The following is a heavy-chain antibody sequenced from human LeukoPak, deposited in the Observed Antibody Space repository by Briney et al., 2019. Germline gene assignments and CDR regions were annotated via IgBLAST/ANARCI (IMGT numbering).Heavy chain of an antibody. D-gene: IGHD3-22*01. J-gene: IGHJ1*01. CDR2: ISAYNGNT. Sequence: ASVKVSCKASGYTFTNYGISWVRQAPGQGLEWMGWISAYNGNTNYAQKLQGRVTMTTDTSTSTAYMELRGLRSDDTAVYYCARDYYDSSGYAEYFQHWGQGTLVTVSS. CDR3: ARDYYDSSGYAEYFQH. V-gene: IGHV1-18*01. CDR1: GYTFTNYG.